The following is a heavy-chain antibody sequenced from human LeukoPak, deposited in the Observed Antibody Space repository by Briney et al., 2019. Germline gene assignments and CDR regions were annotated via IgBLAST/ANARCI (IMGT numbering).Heavy chain of an antibody. J-gene: IGHJ4*02. Sequence: SETLSLTCTVSGGSISSYYWSWIRQPPGKGLEWIGYIYYSGSTNYNSSLKSRVTISVDTSKNQFSLKLSSVTAADTAVYYCARAWGDGNNFDYWGQGTLVTDSS. CDR1: GGSISSYY. CDR2: IYYSGST. D-gene: IGHD5-24*01. CDR3: ARAWGDGNNFDY. V-gene: IGHV4-59*01.